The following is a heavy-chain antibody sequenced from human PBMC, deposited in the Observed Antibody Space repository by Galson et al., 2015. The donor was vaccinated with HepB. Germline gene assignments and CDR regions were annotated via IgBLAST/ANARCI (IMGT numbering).Heavy chain of an antibody. CDR2: FDPEDGET. D-gene: IGHD4-17*01. CDR3: ATGGGLRIGFQH. V-gene: IGHV1-24*01. J-gene: IGHJ1*01. CDR1: GHTLTESS. Sequence: SVKVSCKVSGHTLTESSMHWVRQAPGKGLEWMGGFDPEDGETIYAQKFQDRVTMTEDTSTNTAYMDLSSLRSEDTAVYYCATGGGLRIGFQHWGQGTLVTVSS.